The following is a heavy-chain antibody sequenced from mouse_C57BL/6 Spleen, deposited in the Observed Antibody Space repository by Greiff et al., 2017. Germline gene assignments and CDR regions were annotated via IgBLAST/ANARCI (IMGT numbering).Heavy chain of an antibody. CDR3: ARGTLFDY. CDR2: IDPSASYT. J-gene: IGHJ2*01. V-gene: IGHV1-69*01. Sequence: QVQLQQPGAELVMPGASVKLSCKASGYTFTSYWMHWVKQRPGQGLEWIGEIDPSASYTNYNQKFKGKSTLTVDKSSSTAYMQLSSRTAEDSAVYYCARGTLFDYWGQGTTLTVSS. D-gene: IGHD3-3*01. CDR1: GYTFTSYW.